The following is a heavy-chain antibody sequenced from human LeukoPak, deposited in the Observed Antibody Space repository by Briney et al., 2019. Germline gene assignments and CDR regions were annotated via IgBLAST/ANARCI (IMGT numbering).Heavy chain of an antibody. CDR1: GFTFSSYA. CDR2: ISGSGGST. J-gene: IGHJ3*02. Sequence: PGGSLRLSCAASGFTFSSYAMSWVRQAPGKGLEWVSAISGSGGSTYYADSVKGLFTISRDNSKNTLYLQMNSLRAEDTAVYYCAKSMIVVVIEFGAFDIWGQGTMVTVSS. CDR3: AKSMIVVVIEFGAFDI. D-gene: IGHD3-22*01. V-gene: IGHV3-23*01.